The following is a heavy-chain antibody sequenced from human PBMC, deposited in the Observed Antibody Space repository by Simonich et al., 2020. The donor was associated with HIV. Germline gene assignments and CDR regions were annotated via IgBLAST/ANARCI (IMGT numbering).Heavy chain of an antibody. V-gene: IGHV3-48*01. CDR2: ISSSRSTI. CDR1: GFTLRSYR. D-gene: IGHD3-22*01. J-gene: IGHJ4*02. Sequence: EVQLVESWGGLVQPGGSLRLSCAAPGFTLRSYRMNLARQAPGKGLEWVSYISSSRSTIYYADSLKGRFTISRDNDKNSLYLQMNSLRAEDTAVYYCARGGSYDSSGYPFDYWGQGTLVTVSS. CDR3: ARGGSYDSSGYPFDY.